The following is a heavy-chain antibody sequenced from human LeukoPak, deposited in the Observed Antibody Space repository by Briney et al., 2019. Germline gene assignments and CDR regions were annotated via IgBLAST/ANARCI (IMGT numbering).Heavy chain of an antibody. CDR3: AKYFGFCGVTGCPAGWCMDV. Sequence: GGSLRLSCAASGFTSSRFAMGWVRQTPGKGLEWVSTISNIGDTYFADSVKGRFTISRDNSKDTLYLQMSSLRAEDTAVYYCAKYFGFCGVTGCPAGWCMDVWGTGTTVTVSS. V-gene: IGHV3-23*01. CDR1: GFTSSRFA. CDR2: ISNIGDT. D-gene: IGHD2-21*01. J-gene: IGHJ6*03.